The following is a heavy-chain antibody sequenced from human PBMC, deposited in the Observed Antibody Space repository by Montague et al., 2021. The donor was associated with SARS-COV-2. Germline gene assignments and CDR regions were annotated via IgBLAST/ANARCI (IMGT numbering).Heavy chain of an antibody. CDR1: GNSLSNSRYF. CDR2: FYFGGKF. V-gene: IGHV4-39*02. J-gene: IGHJ6*02. Sequence: SETLSLTCSVSGNSLSNSRYFWGWIRQPPRKGLEWIGSFYFGGKFLYNSSLESRVTISVDTSKNQFSLQLSSVTASDTAVYYCARESGSPTYYFYYGVDVWGPGTTVTVSS. D-gene: IGHD1-26*01. CDR3: ARESGSPTYYFYYGVDV.